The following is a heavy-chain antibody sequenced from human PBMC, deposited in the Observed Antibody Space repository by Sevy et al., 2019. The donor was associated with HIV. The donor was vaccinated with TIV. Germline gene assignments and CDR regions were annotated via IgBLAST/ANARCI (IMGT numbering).Heavy chain of an antibody. Sequence: GGSLRLTCAASGFTLSSYGMHWVRRAPGKGLEWVAVIRYDGSNKDYADSVKGRFTISRDNSKNTLYLQMNSLRAEDTAVYYCARDRLGITISAEWGGGMDVWVQGTTVTVSS. CDR1: GFTLSSYG. J-gene: IGHJ6*02. V-gene: IGHV3-33*01. D-gene: IGHD3-3*01. CDR2: IRYDGSNK. CDR3: ARDRLGITISAEWGGGMDV.